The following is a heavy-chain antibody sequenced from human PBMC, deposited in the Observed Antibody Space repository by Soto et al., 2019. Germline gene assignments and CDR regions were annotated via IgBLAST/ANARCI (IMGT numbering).Heavy chain of an antibody. V-gene: IGHV3-7*01. D-gene: IGHD6-13*01. CDR2: IKKDGSEK. J-gene: IGHJ6*03. CDR1: GFTLSGYW. Sequence: PCGSLRLSCAASGFTLSGYWMSWVRQAPRWGLEGVANIKKDGSEKYYVDSVKGRFTISRDNAKNSLYLQMNSLRAEDTAVYYCAREGYSSSWYFGYYYYYYYMDVWGKGT. CDR3: AREGYSSSWYFGYYYYYYYMDV.